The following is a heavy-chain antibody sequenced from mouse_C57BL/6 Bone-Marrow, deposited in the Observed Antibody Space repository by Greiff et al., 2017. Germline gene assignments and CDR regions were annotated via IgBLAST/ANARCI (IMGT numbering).Heavy chain of an antibody. CDR1: GYTFTSYW. D-gene: IGHD4-1*01. CDR3: TLGPNFDY. J-gene: IGHJ2*01. V-gene: IGHV1-55*01. Sequence: QVQLQQPGAELVKPGASVKMSCKASGYTFTSYWITWVKQRPGQGLEWIGDIYPTSGRTNYNEKFKSKAILTVDTSSNTAYMQLSSLTSEDTAVYYCTLGPNFDYWGQGTTLTVSS. CDR2: IYPTSGRT.